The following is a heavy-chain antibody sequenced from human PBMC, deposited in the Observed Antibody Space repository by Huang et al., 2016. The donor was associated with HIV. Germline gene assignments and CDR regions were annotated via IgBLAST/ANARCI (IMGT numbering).Heavy chain of an antibody. CDR3: AREGITPSGTEVSGFDF. D-gene: IGHD6-13*01. CDR2: VNPSGGGA. V-gene: IGHV1-46*03. J-gene: IGHJ5*01. Sequence: QVQLVQSGAEVKKPGASVTISCKASGFSILIYYIHWVRQAPGQGLEWMGIVNPSGGGAEYAQKFKGRGTMTRDTSTRTLYMELSSLRSEDTAVYYCAREGITPSGTEVSGFDFWGQGTPVSVSS. CDR1: GFSILIYY.